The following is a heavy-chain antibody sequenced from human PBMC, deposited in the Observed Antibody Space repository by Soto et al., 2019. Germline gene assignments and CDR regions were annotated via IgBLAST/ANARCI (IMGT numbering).Heavy chain of an antibody. J-gene: IGHJ6*02. CDR3: AKGRSYYYYYGVDV. V-gene: IGHV3-23*01. CDR1: GFTVSSNY. CDR2: IIDSGGST. Sequence: GGSLRLSCAASGFTVSSNYMSWVRQAPGKGLEWVSDIIDSGGSTYYADSVKGRFTISRDNSKSTLYLQMNSLRAEDTALYYCAKGRSYYYYYGVDVWGQGTTVTVSS.